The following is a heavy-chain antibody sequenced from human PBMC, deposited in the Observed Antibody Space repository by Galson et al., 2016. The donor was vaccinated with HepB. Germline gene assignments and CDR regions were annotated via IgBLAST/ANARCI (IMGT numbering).Heavy chain of an antibody. CDR2: VVPIFNTT. D-gene: IGHD3-3*01. Sequence: SVKVSCKASGGTFRSYAIRWVRQAPGQGLEWMGGVVPIFNTTIYAQKFQGRVTVTADESTSTAYMELSSLRSEDTAVYYCAIEGDRITLFGVVPVWGQGTLVTVSS. J-gene: IGHJ4*02. V-gene: IGHV1-69*13. CDR1: GGTFRSYA. CDR3: AIEGDRITLFGVVPV.